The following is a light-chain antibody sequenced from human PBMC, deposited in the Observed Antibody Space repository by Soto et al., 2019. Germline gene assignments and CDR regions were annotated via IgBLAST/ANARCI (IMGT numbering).Light chain of an antibody. Sequence: TRSLSPGERATLSCRASQSVSSSYLAWYQQKPGQAPRLLIYGASSRATGIPDRFSGSGSGTDFTLTISRLEPEDFAVYYCQQYGSSALTFGGGTKVDIK. J-gene: IGKJ4*01. CDR3: QQYGSSALT. CDR2: GAS. V-gene: IGKV3-20*01. CDR1: QSVSSSY.